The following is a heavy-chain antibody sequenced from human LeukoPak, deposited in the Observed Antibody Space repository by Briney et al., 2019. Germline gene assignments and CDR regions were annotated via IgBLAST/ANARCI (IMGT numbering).Heavy chain of an antibody. CDR2: ISAYNGNT. J-gene: IGHJ3*02. CDR3: ARMGNSEMATFPLDI. V-gene: IGHV1-18*01. Sequence: GASVKVSCKASGYTFTSYGISWVRQAPGQGLEWMGWISAYNGNTNYAQKLQGRVTMTTDTSTSTAYMELRSLRSEDTAVYYCARMGNSEMATFPLDIWGQGTMVTVSS. D-gene: IGHD5-24*01. CDR1: GYTFTSYG.